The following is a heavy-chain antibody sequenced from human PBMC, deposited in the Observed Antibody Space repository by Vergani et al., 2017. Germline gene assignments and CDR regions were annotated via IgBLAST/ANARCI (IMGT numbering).Heavy chain of an antibody. CDR3: AKDHYDFWSGYPNLSPFDL. Sequence: EVQLVESGGGLVQPGRSLRLSCAASGFTFDDYAMHWVRQAPGKGLEWVSGISWNSGSIGYADSVKGRFTISRDHAKNSLYLQMNSLRAEDTALYYCAKDHYDFWSGYPNLSPFDLWGRGTLVTVSS. CDR1: GFTFDDYA. D-gene: IGHD3-3*01. J-gene: IGHJ2*01. V-gene: IGHV3-9*01. CDR2: ISWNSGSI.